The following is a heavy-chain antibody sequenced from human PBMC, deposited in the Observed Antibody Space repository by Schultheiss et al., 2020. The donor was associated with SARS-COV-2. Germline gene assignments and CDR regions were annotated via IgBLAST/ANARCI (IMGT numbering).Heavy chain of an antibody. CDR2: IYYSGST. Sequence: SETLSLTCAVYGGSFSGYYWSWIRQPPGKGLEWIGYIYYSGSTNYNPSLKSRVTISVDTSKNQFSLKLSSVTAADTAVYYCASQSLVRGVRGGAFDIWGQGTMVTVSS. CDR1: GGSFSGYY. D-gene: IGHD3-10*01. V-gene: IGHV4-59*08. CDR3: ASQSLVRGVRGGAFDI. J-gene: IGHJ3*02.